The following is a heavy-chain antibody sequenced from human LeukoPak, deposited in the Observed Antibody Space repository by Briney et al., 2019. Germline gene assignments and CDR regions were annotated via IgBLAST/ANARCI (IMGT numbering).Heavy chain of an antibody. D-gene: IGHD3-16*01. CDR2: ISSSSSYI. J-gene: IGHJ3*02. CDR3: ARGGLIPGDAFDI. V-gene: IGHV3-21*01. CDR1: GFTFSSYS. Sequence: PGGSLRLSCAASGFTFSSYSMNWVRQAPGKELEWVSSISSSSSYIYYADSVKGRFTISRDNAKNSLYLQMSSLRAEDTAVYYCARGGLIPGDAFDIWGQGTMVTVSS.